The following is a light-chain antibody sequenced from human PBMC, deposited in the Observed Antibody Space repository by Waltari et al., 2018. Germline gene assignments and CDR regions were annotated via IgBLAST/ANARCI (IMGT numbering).Light chain of an antibody. CDR3: QNHERLPAT. V-gene: IGKV3-20*01. CDR2: AAS. CDR1: QSIGRY. J-gene: IGKJ1*01. Sequence: EVVLTQSPGTLSLSPGERATLSCRASQSIGRYLVWYQQRPGQAPRLLISAASTRATGIPDRFSGSGSGTDVTLTISRLEPEDFAVYYCQNHERLPATFGQGTKVEIK.